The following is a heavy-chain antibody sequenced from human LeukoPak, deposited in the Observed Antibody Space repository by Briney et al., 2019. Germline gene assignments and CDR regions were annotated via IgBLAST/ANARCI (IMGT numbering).Heavy chain of an antibody. CDR1: EFIFSSYG. J-gene: IGHJ4*02. CDR2: ITASGGGT. D-gene: IGHD2/OR15-2a*01. V-gene: IGHV3-23*01. CDR3: AKEVAPGALLYGPFDY. Sequence: GGSLRLSCAASEFIFSSYGMSWVRQAPGKGLEWVSSITASGGGTYYADSVKGGFTISRENARNILYLQMNILRAEDTAIYSCAKEVAPGALLYGPFDYWGQGTLVTVSS.